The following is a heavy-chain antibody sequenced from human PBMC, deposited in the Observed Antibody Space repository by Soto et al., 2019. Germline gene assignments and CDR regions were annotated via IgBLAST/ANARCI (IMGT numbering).Heavy chain of an antibody. CDR2: ISANNGNT. CDR1: GYTFTSYG. Sequence: QVQLVQSGAEVKKPGASVKDSCKASGYTFTSYGINWVRQAPGQGLEWMGWISANNGNTHYALKLQGRVTMTTDTSTSTAYMELRSLRSDDTAVYYCARVQSGYDFAYWGQGTLVTVSS. J-gene: IGHJ4*02. CDR3: ARVQSGYDFAY. D-gene: IGHD5-12*01. V-gene: IGHV1-18*01.